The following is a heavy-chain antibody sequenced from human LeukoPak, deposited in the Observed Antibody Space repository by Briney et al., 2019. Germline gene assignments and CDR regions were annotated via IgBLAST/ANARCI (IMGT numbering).Heavy chain of an antibody. J-gene: IGHJ4*02. Sequence: SETLSLTCTVSGGSISSSSYYWGWIRQPPGKGLEWIGSIYYSGSTYYNPSLKSRVTISVDTSKNQFSLKLSSVTAADTAVYYCARHSPPNWSGYYTPFDYWGQGTLVTGSS. CDR2: IYYSGST. CDR1: GGSISSSSYY. V-gene: IGHV4-39*01. CDR3: ARHSPPNWSGYYTPFDY. D-gene: IGHD3-3*01.